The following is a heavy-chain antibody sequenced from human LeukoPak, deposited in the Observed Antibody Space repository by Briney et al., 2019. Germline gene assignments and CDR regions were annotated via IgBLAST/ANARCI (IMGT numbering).Heavy chain of an antibody. CDR1: GFTFRDYS. V-gene: IGHV3-21*01. Sequence: PGGSLRLSCAASGFTFRDYSMTWVRQAPGKGLEWVSSIRGGSDFIYHADSVKGRFTVSRDNAKNSLYLQMNSLRAEDTAVYYCARDHAGIVLPAAVGAHWRQGTLVTVSS. CDR2: IRGGSDFI. CDR3: ARDHAGIVLPAAVGAH. D-gene: IGHD2-2*01. J-gene: IGHJ4*02.